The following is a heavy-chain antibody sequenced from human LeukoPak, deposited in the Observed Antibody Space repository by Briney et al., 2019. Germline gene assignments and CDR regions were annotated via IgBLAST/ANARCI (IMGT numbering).Heavy chain of an antibody. CDR1: GFTFSSYS. Sequence: KTGGSLRLSCPASGFTFSSYSMNWVRQAPGKGLEWVSSISSSSSYIYYADSVKGRFTISRDNSKNTMYLQMNSLRAEDTAVYYCAKDYSKTSYYGSGTYYRPNWFDPWGQGTLVTVSS. V-gene: IGHV3-21*01. CDR3: AKDYSKTSYYGSGTYYRPNWFDP. J-gene: IGHJ5*02. D-gene: IGHD3-10*01. CDR2: ISSSSSYI.